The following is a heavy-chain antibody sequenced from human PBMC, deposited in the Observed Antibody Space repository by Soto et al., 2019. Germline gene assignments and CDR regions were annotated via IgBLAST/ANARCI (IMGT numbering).Heavy chain of an antibody. J-gene: IGHJ6*02. Sequence: QVQLVQSGAEVKKPGSSVKVSCKASGGTFSSYAISWVRQAPGQGLEWMGGIIPIFGTANYAQKFQGRVTITADESTSTAYMELSSLRSEDTAVYYCARLPERHAGEWLRFIGARYYYYYYGMDVWGQGTTVTVSS. D-gene: IGHD5-12*01. CDR1: GGTFSSYA. CDR3: ARLPERHAGEWLRFIGARYYYYYYGMDV. CDR2: IIPIFGTA. V-gene: IGHV1-69*01.